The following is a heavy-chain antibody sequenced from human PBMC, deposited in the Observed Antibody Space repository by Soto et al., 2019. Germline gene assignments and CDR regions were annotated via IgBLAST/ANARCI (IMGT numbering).Heavy chain of an antibody. Sequence: QVQLVQSGGEVKKPGASVKVSCKASGYTFTNYGISWVRQAPGQGLEWMGWINVYNGNTKYAQKVQGRVTMTTDTSTSTAYMELRSRRSDDTAVYYCARGVGSGSYSNQYNWFDPWGQGTLVTVSS. CDR1: GYTFTNYG. CDR3: ARGVGSGSYSNQYNWFDP. CDR2: INVYNGNT. D-gene: IGHD3-10*01. J-gene: IGHJ5*02. V-gene: IGHV1-18*01.